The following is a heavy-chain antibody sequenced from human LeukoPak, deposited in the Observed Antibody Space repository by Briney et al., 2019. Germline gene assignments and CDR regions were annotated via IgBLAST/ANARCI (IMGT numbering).Heavy chain of an antibody. D-gene: IGHD3-3*01. CDR1: GYTFTGYY. CDR3: ARNYDFWSGYDPTWFDP. CDR2: INPNSGGT. J-gene: IGHJ5*02. Sequence: ASVKVSCKASGYTFTGYYMHWVRQAPGQGLEWMGWINPNSGGTNYAQKFQGRVTMTRDTSISTAYMELSRLRSDDTAVYYCARNYDFWSGYDPTWFDPGGKETLVTVSS. V-gene: IGHV1-2*02.